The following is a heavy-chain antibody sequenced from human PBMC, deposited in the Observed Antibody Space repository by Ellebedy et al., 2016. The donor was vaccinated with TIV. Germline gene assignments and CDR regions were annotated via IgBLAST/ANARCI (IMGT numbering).Heavy chain of an antibody. CDR1: GGTFSSYT. Sequence: ASVKVSCXASGGTFSSYTISWVRQAPGQGLEWKGGIIPIFGTANYAQKFQDRVTITADESTRTAYMELSSLRSEDAAVYYCARDFLRAPDGSESYNNWFDPWGQGTLVTVSS. CDR2: IIPIFGTA. D-gene: IGHD3-10*01. CDR3: ARDFLRAPDGSESYNNWFDP. V-gene: IGHV1-69*13. J-gene: IGHJ5*02.